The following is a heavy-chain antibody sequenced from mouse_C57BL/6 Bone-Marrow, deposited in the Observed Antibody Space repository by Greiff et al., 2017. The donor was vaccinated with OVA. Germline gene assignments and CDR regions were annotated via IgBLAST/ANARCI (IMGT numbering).Heavy chain of an antibody. V-gene: IGHV1-69*01. CDR3: GRRGMGLRWYFGG. D-gene: IGHD2-4*01. Sequence: QVQLQQPGAELVMPGASVKLSCKASGYTFTSYWMHWVKQRPGQGLEWIGEIDPSDSYTNYNQKFKGKSTLTVDKSSSTAYMQRSSLTSEDSAVYYCGRRGMGLRWYFGGRGTGTTVTVAT. J-gene: IGHJ1*03. CDR1: GYTFTSYW. CDR2: IDPSDSYT.